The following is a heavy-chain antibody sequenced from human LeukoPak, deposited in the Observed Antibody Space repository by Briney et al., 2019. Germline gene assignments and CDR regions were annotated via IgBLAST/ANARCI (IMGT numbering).Heavy chain of an antibody. D-gene: IGHD3-22*01. Sequence: GSLRLSCAASGFTFSSYWMSWVRQAPGRGLEWVANIKQDGSEKYYVDSVKGRFTISRDNAKNSLYLQMNSLRAEDTAVYYCAKDGDYDSSGYYYGWYFDLWGRGTLVTVSS. J-gene: IGHJ2*01. CDR2: IKQDGSEK. CDR1: GFTFSSYW. V-gene: IGHV3-7*03. CDR3: AKDGDYDSSGYYYGWYFDL.